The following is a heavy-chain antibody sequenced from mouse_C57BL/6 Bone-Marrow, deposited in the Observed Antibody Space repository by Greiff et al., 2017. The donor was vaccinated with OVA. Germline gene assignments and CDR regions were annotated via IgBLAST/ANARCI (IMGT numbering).Heavy chain of an antibody. V-gene: IGHV1-80*01. CDR1: GYAFSSYW. D-gene: IGHD4-1*01. CDR2: IYPGDGDT. Sequence: QVQLQQSGAELVKPGASVKISCKASGYAFSSYWMNWVKQRPGKGLEWIGQIYPGDGDTNYNGKFKGKATLTADKSSSTAYMQLSSLTSEDSAVYFCARGLGLSYWYCDVWGTGTTVTVSS. CDR3: ARGLGLSYWYCDV. J-gene: IGHJ1*03.